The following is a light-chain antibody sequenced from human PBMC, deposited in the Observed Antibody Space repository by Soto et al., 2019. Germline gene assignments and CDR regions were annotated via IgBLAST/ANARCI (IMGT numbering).Light chain of an antibody. CDR3: SSYTDSSNYV. CDR1: SSDLAGYNY. Sequence: QSALTQPASVSGSPGQSITISCTGTSSDLAGYNYVSWYQQQPGKAPKLMIYQVTNRPSGVSNRFSGSRSGNTASLTISGLQAEDEADYYCSSYTDSSNYVFGTGTKLTVL. V-gene: IGLV2-14*01. CDR2: QVT. J-gene: IGLJ1*01.